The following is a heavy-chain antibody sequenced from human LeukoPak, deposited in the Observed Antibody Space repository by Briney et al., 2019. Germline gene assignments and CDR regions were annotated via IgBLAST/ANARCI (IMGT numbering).Heavy chain of an antibody. CDR3: ARHIGTWFDP. CDR1: GFTFSNYW. CDR2: IKQDGREK. J-gene: IGHJ5*02. Sequence: GGSLRLSCTVSGFTFSNYWMTWVRQAPGKGLEWVANIKQDGREKYYVDSVKGRFTISRDNAKNSLYLQMNSLRAEDTAVYYCARHIGTWFDPWGQGTLVTVSS. V-gene: IGHV3-7*05. D-gene: IGHD2-21*01.